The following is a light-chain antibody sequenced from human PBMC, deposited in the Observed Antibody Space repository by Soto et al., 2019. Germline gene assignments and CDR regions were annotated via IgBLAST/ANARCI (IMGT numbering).Light chain of an antibody. CDR1: SSDFGSYKF. CDR2: ETS. V-gene: IGLV2-23*01. CDR3: FSFTSTNTHV. J-gene: IGLJ1*01. Sequence: QSAVTQPASVSGSPGQSVTISCTGTSSDFGSYKFVSWYQHHPGKVPKVIIYETSKRPSGVSDRFSGSKSGNTASLTISGLQAEDEADYYCFSFTSTNTHVFGSGTKLTVL.